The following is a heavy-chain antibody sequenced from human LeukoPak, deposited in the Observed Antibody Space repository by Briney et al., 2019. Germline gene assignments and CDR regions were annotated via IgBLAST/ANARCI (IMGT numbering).Heavy chain of an antibody. J-gene: IGHJ4*02. CDR1: GFTVSSNY. CDR2: IYSGGST. CDR3: ARVLLGDYFDY. Sequence: GGSLRLSCAASGFTVSSNYMSWVHQAPGEGLEWVSVIYSGGSTYYADSVKGRFTISRDNSKNTLYLQMNSLRAEDTAVYYCARVLLGDYFDYWGQGTLVTVSS. V-gene: IGHV3-53*01. D-gene: IGHD3-16*01.